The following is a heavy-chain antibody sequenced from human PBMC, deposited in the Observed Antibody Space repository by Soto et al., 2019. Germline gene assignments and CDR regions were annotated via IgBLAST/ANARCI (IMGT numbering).Heavy chain of an antibody. CDR1: GYGFKNYG. D-gene: IGHD1-26*01. V-gene: IGHV1-18*01. J-gene: IGHJ4*02. CDR2: ISTYSGDT. Sequence: QVQLVQSGAEVKRPGASVKVSCKTSGYGFKNYGISWVRQATGQGLEWMGWISTYSGDTDYAQMFQDRITMTTDTSTSTVHMELRSLTLGDTAMYYCARGWDYTDYYGDFWGQGTLVTVSS. CDR3: ARGWDYTDYYGDF.